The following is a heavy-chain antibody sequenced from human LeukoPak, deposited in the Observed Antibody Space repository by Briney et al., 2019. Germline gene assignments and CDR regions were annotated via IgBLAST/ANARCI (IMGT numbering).Heavy chain of an antibody. V-gene: IGHV3-9*01. CDR2: ISWNSGSS. J-gene: IGHJ3*02. CDR1: GFTFEDYD. CDR3: AKDTSWFTSAFDI. Sequence: PGRSLRLSCAASGFTFEDYDMHWVRQAPGKGLEWVSGISWNSGSSGYADSVKGRFTISRDNAKNSLYLQMDSLRTEDTAFYYCAKDTSWFTSAFDIWGQGTMVTVSS. D-gene: IGHD3-10*01.